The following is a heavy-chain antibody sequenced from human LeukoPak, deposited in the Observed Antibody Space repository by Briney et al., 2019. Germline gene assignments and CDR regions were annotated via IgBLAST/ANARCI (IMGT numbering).Heavy chain of an antibody. CDR2: IYYSGSS. D-gene: IGHD3-10*01. Sequence: SETLSLTCTVSGVSISGYYWSWIRQPPGKGLEWIGYIYYSGSSNYNPSLKSRVTISVDTSKNQFSLNLSSVTAADTADYYCARDSPMVRGLIGYFDLWGRGTLVTVSS. V-gene: IGHV4-59*01. CDR1: GVSISGYY. CDR3: ARDSPMVRGLIGYFDL. J-gene: IGHJ2*01.